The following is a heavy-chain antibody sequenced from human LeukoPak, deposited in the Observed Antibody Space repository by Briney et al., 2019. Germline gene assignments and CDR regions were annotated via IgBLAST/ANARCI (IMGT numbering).Heavy chain of an antibody. V-gene: IGHV6-1*01. Sequence: SQTLSLTCAISGDSVSSNSVAWNWIRQSPSRGLEWLGRTYYRSKWYNDYAVSVRSRVTINADTSKNQFSLQLNSVIPEDTAVYYCARVGSTAYFDSWGQGTLVTASS. D-gene: IGHD6-13*01. CDR1: GDSVSSNSVA. J-gene: IGHJ4*02. CDR3: ARVGSTAYFDS. CDR2: TYYRSKWYN.